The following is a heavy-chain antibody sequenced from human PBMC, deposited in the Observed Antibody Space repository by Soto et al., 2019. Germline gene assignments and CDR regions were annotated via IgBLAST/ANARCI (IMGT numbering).Heavy chain of an antibody. CDR1: GFPFSSYA. CDR2: ISGSGFTT. Sequence: EVQLLESGGGLVQPGGSLRLSCAASGFPFSSYAMGWVRQAPGKGLDWVSGISGSGFTTYYADSVKGRFTIPRDNSENRLYLQMNSLRAEDTAIFYCASLRYCSTTSCSSTFDYWGQGTLVTVSS. CDR3: ASLRYCSTTSCSSTFDY. D-gene: IGHD2-2*01. V-gene: IGHV3-23*01. J-gene: IGHJ4*02.